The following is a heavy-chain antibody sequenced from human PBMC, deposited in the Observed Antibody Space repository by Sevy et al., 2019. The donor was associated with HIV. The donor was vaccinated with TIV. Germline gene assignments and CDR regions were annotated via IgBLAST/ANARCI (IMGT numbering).Heavy chain of an antibody. Sequence: ASVKVSCKASGYTFTGHYMHWVRQAPGQGLEWMGWINPNSGSTDWAQKFQGRVTLTRDTSISTAYLELSRLTSDDTAVYYCARVFPYCSGGSCYSPYDAFDIWGQGTMVTVSS. J-gene: IGHJ3*02. V-gene: IGHV1-2*02. CDR2: INPNSGST. CDR3: ARVFPYCSGGSCYSPYDAFDI. D-gene: IGHD2-15*01. CDR1: GYTFTGHY.